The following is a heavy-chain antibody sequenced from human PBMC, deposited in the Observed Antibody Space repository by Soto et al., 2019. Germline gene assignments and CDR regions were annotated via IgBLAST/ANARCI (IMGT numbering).Heavy chain of an antibody. D-gene: IGHD3-10*01. Sequence: QVQLVQSGAEEKKPGASVKVSCKAAGYTLTTYAMHWVRQAPGQRLEWLGWINGDNGNTKYSQKFQGRVTITRDTSASTAYMELSSLRSEDTALYYCARGDHYYGSGNYVAGVWFDPWGQGTLVTVSS. CDR3: ARGDHYYGSGNYVAGVWFDP. V-gene: IGHV1-3*05. CDR2: INGDNGNT. CDR1: GYTLTTYA. J-gene: IGHJ5*02.